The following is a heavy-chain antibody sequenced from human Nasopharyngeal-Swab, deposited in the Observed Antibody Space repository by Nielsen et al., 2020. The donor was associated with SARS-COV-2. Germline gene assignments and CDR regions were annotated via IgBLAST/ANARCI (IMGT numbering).Heavy chain of an antibody. CDR1: GFTFDDYG. D-gene: IGHD2-2*01. CDR3: ARDGGYCSSTSCYGGFDY. V-gene: IGHV3-20*04. Sequence: GARKISGAASGFTFDDYGMSWVRQAPGKGLEWVSGINWNGGSTGYADSVKGRFTISRDNAKNSLYLQMNSLRAEDTALYYCARDGGYCSSTSCYGGFDYWGQGTLVTVSS. J-gene: IGHJ4*02. CDR2: INWNGGST.